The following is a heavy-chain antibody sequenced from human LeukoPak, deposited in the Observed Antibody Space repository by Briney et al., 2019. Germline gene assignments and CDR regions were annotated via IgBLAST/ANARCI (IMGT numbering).Heavy chain of an antibody. V-gene: IGHV3-30-3*01. CDR2: ISYNGNNE. J-gene: IGHJ4*02. CDR3: AKVRGSTIFDTPGGY. CDR1: GFTFSSWA. D-gene: IGHD3-9*01. Sequence: GGSLRLSCAASGFTFSSWAMHWVRQAPGKGLEWVTMISYNGNNEYYTDSVKGRFTISRDNAKNSLYLQMNSLRAEDTAVYYCAKVRGSTIFDTPGGYWGQGTLVTVSS.